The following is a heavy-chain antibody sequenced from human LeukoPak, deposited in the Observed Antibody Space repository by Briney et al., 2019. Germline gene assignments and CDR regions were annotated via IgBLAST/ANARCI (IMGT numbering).Heavy chain of an antibody. D-gene: IGHD6-13*01. J-gene: IGHJ4*02. CDR3: AKASAYSSSWYPGYFDY. CDR1: GFTFSSYG. Sequence: PGGSLRLSCAASGFTFSSYGMSWVRQAPGKGLEWVSAISGSGGSTYYADSVKGRFTISRDNSKNTLYLQMNSLRAEDTAVYYCAKASAYSSSWYPGYFDYWGQGTLVTVSS. V-gene: IGHV3-23*01. CDR2: ISGSGGST.